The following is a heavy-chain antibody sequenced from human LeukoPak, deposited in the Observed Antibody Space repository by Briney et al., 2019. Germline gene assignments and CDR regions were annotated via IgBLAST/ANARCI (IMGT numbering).Heavy chain of an antibody. V-gene: IGHV3-23*01. CDR3: AKTSRGVGATKGDDAFDI. CDR1: GFTFSNSG. J-gene: IGHJ3*02. D-gene: IGHD1-26*01. Sequence: GGSLRLSCAASGFTFSNSGMSWVRQAPGKGLEWVSAVRGSAGSTYYADSVKGRFTISRDNSKNTLYLQMNSLRAEDTAVYYCAKTSRGVGATKGDDAFDIWGQGTMVTVSS. CDR2: VRGSAGST.